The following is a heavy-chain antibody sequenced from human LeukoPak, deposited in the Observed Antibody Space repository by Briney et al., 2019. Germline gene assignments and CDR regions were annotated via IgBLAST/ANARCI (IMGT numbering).Heavy chain of an antibody. CDR2: IKSKTHGGTT. Sequence: GGSLRLSCAASGFTFSSYSMNWVRQAPGKGLEWVGRIKSKTHGGTTDYAAPVNGRFTISRDDSKNTVLLQMNNLKTEDTAVYYCTTSPVPGIDYWGQGTLVTVSS. D-gene: IGHD4-17*01. CDR1: GFTFSSYS. V-gene: IGHV3-15*01. CDR3: TTSPVPGIDY. J-gene: IGHJ4*02.